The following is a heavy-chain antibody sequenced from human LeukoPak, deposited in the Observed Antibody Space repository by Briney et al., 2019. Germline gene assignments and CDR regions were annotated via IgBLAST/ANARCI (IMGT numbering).Heavy chain of an antibody. Sequence: GRSLRLSCAASGFTFSNYGMHWVRQAPGKGLEWVAFIWHDGSNKYYADSVKGRFTTSRDNSKNMLYVQMNSLRAEDTAVYYCARDRTSRENDEKFDYWGQGSLVTVSS. D-gene: IGHD2-2*01. CDR3: ARDRTSRENDEKFDY. J-gene: IGHJ4*02. CDR1: GFTFSNYG. V-gene: IGHV3-33*01. CDR2: IWHDGSNK.